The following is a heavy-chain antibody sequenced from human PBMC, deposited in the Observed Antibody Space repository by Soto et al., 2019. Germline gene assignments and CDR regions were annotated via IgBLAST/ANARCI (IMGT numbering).Heavy chain of an antibody. Sequence: QVQLVQSGAEVKKPGSSVKVSCRASGGTFTSHTINWVRQAPGQGLEWMGRINPLLGATNYAPKFQGRITSTQNKSTNTGYMALSSLRSSDTAVFFCARALSWSGDDWYFNLWGRGTLVIVSS. D-gene: IGHD5-12*01. CDR1: GGTFTSHT. J-gene: IGHJ2*01. CDR2: INPLLGAT. CDR3: ARALSWSGDDWYFNL. V-gene: IGHV1-69*08.